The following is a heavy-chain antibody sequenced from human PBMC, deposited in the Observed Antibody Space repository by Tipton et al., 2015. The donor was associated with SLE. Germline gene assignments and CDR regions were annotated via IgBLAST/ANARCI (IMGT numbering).Heavy chain of an antibody. CDR2: IADTGSP. Sequence: TLSLTCSVSGVSISRGSYFWTWIRQPPGQGLEWIGEIADTGSPNYNPSLKSRVTISLDTSKNQFSLKLSSVTAADTAVYYCARDHPVAGPFDYWGQGTLVTVSS. CDR3: ARDHPVAGPFDY. D-gene: IGHD6-19*01. J-gene: IGHJ4*02. CDR1: GVSISRGSYF. V-gene: IGHV4-39*07.